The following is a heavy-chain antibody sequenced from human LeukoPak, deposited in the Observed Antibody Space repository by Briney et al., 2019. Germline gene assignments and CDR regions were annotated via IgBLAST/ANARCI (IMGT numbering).Heavy chain of an antibody. V-gene: IGHV3-48*03. J-gene: IGHJ6*04. CDR2: ISSSGSTI. D-gene: IGHD3-10*02. CDR1: GFNFVDYA. CDR3: AELGITMIGGV. Sequence: GGSLRLSCAASGFNFVDYAMHWVRQAPGKGLEWVSYISSSGSTIYYADSVKGRFTISRDNAKNSLYLQMNSLRAEDTAVYYCAELGITMIGGVWGKGTTVTISS.